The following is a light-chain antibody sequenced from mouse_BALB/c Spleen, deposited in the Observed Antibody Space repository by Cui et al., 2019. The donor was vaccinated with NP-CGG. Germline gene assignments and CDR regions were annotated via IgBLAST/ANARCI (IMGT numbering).Light chain of an antibody. J-gene: IGLJ1*01. V-gene: IGLV1*01. CDR3: ALWYSNHWV. CDR1: TGPVTTSNY. Sequence: AVVTPESGLTTSPGETVTLTCRSSTGPVTTSNYANWVQEKPDHLFTGLIGGTNNRAPGVPARFSGSLIGDKAALTITGAQTEDEAIYFCALWYSNHWVFGGGTKLTVL. CDR2: GTN.